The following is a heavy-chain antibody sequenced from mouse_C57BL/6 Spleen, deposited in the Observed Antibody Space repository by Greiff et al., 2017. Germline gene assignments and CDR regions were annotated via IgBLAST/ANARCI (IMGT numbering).Heavy chain of an antibody. V-gene: IGHV1-22*01. Sequence: EVHLVESGPELVKPGASVKMSCKASGYTFTDYNMHWVKQSHGKSLEWIGYINPNNGGTSYNQKFKGKATLTVNKSSSTAYMELRSLTSEDSAVYYCARWLLRDYFDYWGQGTTLTVSS. CDR3: ARWLLRDYFDY. J-gene: IGHJ2*01. D-gene: IGHD2-3*01. CDR2: INPNNGGT. CDR1: GYTFTDYN.